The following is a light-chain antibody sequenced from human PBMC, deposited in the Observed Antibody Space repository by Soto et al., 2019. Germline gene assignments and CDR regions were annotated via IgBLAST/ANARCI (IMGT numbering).Light chain of an antibody. J-gene: IGKJ1*01. Sequence: DIVMTHSPLSLPVTPGEPASISCRSSQSLLSSNGYNYLDSYLQKPGQSPQLLNYLGSNRASGVPDWFGGSGSGTDCTGEISRVEAADRGIYHFMQALLAPPPFSQGAKV. CDR2: LGS. CDR1: QSLLSSNGYNY. V-gene: IGKV2-28*01. CDR3: MQALLAPPP.